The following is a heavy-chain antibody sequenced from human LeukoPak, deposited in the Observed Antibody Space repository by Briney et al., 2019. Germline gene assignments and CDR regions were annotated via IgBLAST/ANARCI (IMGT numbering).Heavy chain of an antibody. CDR1: GFTFSSYS. D-gene: IGHD3-10*01. CDR3: ARRYGSGSHYYDY. J-gene: IGHJ4*02. Sequence: GGPLRLSCAASGFTFSSYSMNWVRQAPGKGLEWVSSISSSSSYIYYADSVKGRFTISRDNAKNSLYLQMNSLRAEDTAVYYCARRYGSGSHYYDYWGQGTLVTVSS. CDR2: ISSSSSYI. V-gene: IGHV3-21*01.